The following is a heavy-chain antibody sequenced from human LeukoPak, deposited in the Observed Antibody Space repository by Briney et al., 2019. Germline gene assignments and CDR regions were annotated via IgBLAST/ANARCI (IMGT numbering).Heavy chain of an antibody. CDR2: ISGSGGST. D-gene: IGHD2-15*01. CDR1: GFTFSSYA. Sequence: GGSLRLSCAASGFTFSSYAMSWVRQAPGKGLEWVSAISGSGGSTYYADSVKGRFTISRDNSKNTLYLQMNSLRAEDTAVYYCAKGTAVGYCSGGSCRGYFDYWGQGTLVTVSS. V-gene: IGHV3-23*01. CDR3: AKGTAVGYCSGGSCRGYFDY. J-gene: IGHJ4*02.